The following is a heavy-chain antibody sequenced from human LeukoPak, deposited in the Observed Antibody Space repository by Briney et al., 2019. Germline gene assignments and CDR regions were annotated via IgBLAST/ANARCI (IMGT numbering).Heavy chain of an antibody. J-gene: IGHJ4*02. CDR3: ARGIAGAWGFDY. Sequence: GGSLRLSCTVSGFTFDDYAMHWVRHTPGKGLVWVSRINGDGRATYYADSLKGRFTISRDNAKNTVYLQMNSLGAEDTAVYYCARGIAGAWGFDYWGLGTLVTVSS. D-gene: IGHD6-13*01. V-gene: IGHV3-74*01. CDR2: INGDGRAT. CDR1: GFTFDDYA.